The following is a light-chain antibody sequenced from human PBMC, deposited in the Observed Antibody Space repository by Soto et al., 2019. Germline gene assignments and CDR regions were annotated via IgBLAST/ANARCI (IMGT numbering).Light chain of an antibody. V-gene: IGLV2-23*01. CDR1: SSDVGRSNL. CDR3: CSFARSTTFYV. CDR2: EGD. J-gene: IGLJ1*01. Sequence: QSALTQPASVSGSPGQSITISCSGTSSDVGRSNLVSWYQQHPGKAPKLILFEGDRRPSGVSGRFSGSKSGNTASLTISGLQAEDEDDYYCCSFARSTTFYVFGTGTKLTVL.